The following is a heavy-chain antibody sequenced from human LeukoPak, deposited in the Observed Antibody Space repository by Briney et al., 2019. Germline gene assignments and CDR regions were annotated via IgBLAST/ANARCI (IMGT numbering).Heavy chain of an antibody. V-gene: IGHV4-34*01. CDR1: GGSFSGYY. CDR3: ARHIMIVPRGNWFDP. CDR2: INHSGST. J-gene: IGHJ5*02. D-gene: IGHD3-22*01. Sequence: SSETLSLTCAVYGGSFSGYYWSWIRQPPGKGLEWIGEINHSGSTNYNPSLKSRVTISVDTSRNQFSLKLSSVTAADTAVYYCARHIMIVPRGNWFDPWGQGTLVTVSS.